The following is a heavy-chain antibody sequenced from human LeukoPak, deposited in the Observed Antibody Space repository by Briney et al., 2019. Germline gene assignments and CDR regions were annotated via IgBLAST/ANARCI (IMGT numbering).Heavy chain of an antibody. J-gene: IGHJ4*02. D-gene: IGHD2/OR15-2a*01. Sequence: GGSLRLSCAASGFTVSSNYLSWVRQAPGKGPEWVSVIYSGGATHYADSVKGRFTISRDNSENTLYLQMNSLRAEDTAVYYCARGVPSPFPDPFDHWGQGTLVTVSS. CDR1: GFTVSSNY. CDR3: ARGVPSPFPDPFDH. CDR2: IYSGGAT. V-gene: IGHV3-66*02.